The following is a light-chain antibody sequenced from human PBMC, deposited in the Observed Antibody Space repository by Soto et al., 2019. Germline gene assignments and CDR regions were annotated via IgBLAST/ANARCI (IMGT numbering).Light chain of an antibody. J-gene: IGKJ1*01. V-gene: IGKV1-5*01. Sequence: DIQMTQSPSTLSASVGDRVTITCRASQSISSWLAWYQQKPGKAPKLLIYDASSLESGVPSRFSGSGYGTEFTLTISSLQPDDFATYYCQQYNSYSSLTFGQGTKVDIK. CDR2: DAS. CDR1: QSISSW. CDR3: QQYNSYSSLT.